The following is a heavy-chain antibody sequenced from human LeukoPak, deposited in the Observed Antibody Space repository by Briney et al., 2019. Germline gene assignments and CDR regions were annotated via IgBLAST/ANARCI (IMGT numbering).Heavy chain of an antibody. D-gene: IGHD5-18*01. CDR2: ISYDGSNK. CDR3: ARDAGYGYWVVDY. J-gene: IGHJ4*02. CDR1: GFTFSSHA. V-gene: IGHV3-30-3*01. Sequence: GRSLRLSCAASGFTFSSHAMHWVRQAPGKGLEWVAVISYDGSNKYYADSVKGRFTISRDDSKNTLYLQMNSLRAEDTAVYYCARDAGYGYWVVDYWGQGTLVTVSS.